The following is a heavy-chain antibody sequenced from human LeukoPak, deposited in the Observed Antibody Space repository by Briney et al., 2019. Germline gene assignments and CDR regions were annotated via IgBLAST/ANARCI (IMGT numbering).Heavy chain of an antibody. CDR2: INHSGST. V-gene: IGHV4-34*01. J-gene: IGHJ4*02. D-gene: IGHD4-17*01. CDR3: ASRNYGDYDPEYFDY. CDR1: GGSFSGYY. Sequence: SETLSLTCAVYGGSFSGYYWSWIRQPPGKGLEWIGEINHSGSTNYNPSLKSRVTISVDTSKNQFSLKLSSATAADTAVYYCASRNYGDYDPEYFDYWGQGTLVTVSS.